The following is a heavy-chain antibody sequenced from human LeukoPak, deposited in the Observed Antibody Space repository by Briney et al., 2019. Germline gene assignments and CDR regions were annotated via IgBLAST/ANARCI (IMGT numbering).Heavy chain of an antibody. D-gene: IGHD3-3*01. Sequence: SVKVSCKASGGTFISYAISWVRQAPGQGLEWMGGIIPIFGTANYAQKFQGRVTITADESTSTAYMEPSSLRSEDTAVYYCARDRRFLEWSLRAFDIWGQGTMVTVSS. CDR1: GGTFISYA. CDR2: IIPIFGTA. J-gene: IGHJ3*02. CDR3: ARDRRFLEWSLRAFDI. V-gene: IGHV1-69*13.